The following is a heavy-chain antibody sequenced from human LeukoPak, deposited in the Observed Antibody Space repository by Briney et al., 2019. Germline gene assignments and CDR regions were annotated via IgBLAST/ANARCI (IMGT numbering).Heavy chain of an antibody. J-gene: IGHJ1*01. Sequence: GGSLRLSCAASGFTFSGYWMRWVRQAPGKGLEWVANINEDGSEKYYVDSVKGRFTISRDNAKNSLFLQMGSLRVEDTAVYYCARESTAGYNSSWYGFRNWGQGTLVSVSS. CDR3: ARESTAGYNSSWYGFRN. D-gene: IGHD6-13*01. V-gene: IGHV3-7*01. CDR2: INEDGSEK. CDR1: GFTFSGYW.